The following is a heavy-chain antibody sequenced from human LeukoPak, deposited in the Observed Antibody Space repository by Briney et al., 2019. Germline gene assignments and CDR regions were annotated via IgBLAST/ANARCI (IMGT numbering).Heavy chain of an antibody. CDR2: IYHSGST. Sequence: SETLSLTCAVSGYSISSGYYWGWIRQPPGKGLEWIGNIYHSGSTYYNPSLKSRVTISVDTSKNQFSLKLSSVTAADTAVYYCTRDRRDGYNYVDIWGQGTLVTVSS. V-gene: IGHV4-38-2*02. CDR3: TRDRRDGYNYVDI. CDR1: GYSISSGYY. J-gene: IGHJ4*02. D-gene: IGHD5-24*01.